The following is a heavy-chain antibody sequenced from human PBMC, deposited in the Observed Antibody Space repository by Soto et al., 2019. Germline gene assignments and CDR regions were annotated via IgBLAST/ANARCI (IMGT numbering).Heavy chain of an antibody. Sequence: QVQLVQSGAEVKKPGASVKVSCKASGYTFTRSGISWVRQAPGQGLEWMGWISTYNGDTDYAQTFQDRVTMTTDTSTITAYMELRSLRSDDTAVYYCAREGVAPYYYYGMDVWGQGTPVSVSS. D-gene: IGHD5-12*01. CDR2: ISTYNGDT. CDR3: AREGVAPYYYYGMDV. J-gene: IGHJ6*02. V-gene: IGHV1-18*01. CDR1: GYTFTRSG.